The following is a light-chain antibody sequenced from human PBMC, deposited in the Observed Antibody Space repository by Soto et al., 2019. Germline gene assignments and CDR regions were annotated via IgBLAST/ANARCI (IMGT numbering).Light chain of an antibody. CDR2: GAS. CDR3: QQYRDLPYT. J-gene: IGKJ2*01. V-gene: IGKV3-20*01. Sequence: EIVLTQSPGTLSLSPRERATLSCRASQRVSSRNLAWYQQKPGQAPRLLIYGASSRATGIPDRVSGSGSVPDFTLTINRLEPEDFAVYYCQQYRDLPYTFGQGTQLEVK. CDR1: QRVSSRN.